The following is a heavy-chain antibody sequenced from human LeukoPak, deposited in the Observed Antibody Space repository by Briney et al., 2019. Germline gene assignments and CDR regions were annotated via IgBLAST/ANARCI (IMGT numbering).Heavy chain of an antibody. CDR1: GFTFTNYG. Sequence: GGSLRLSCAASGFTFTNYGMHWVRQAPGKGLEWVALITYDGYYKYYSDSVKGRFTISSDTSKNTLYLQMKSLRAEDTAVYYCARELEIAVAGTLGYWGQGTLVTVSS. J-gene: IGHJ4*02. CDR2: ITYDGYYK. V-gene: IGHV3-30*03. D-gene: IGHD6-19*01. CDR3: ARELEIAVAGTLGY.